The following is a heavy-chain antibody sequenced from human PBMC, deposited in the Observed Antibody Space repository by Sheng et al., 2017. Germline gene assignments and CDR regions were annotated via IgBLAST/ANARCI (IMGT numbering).Heavy chain of an antibody. CDR1: GFTFSSYA. Sequence: QVQLVESGGGVVQPGRSLRLSCAASGFTFSSYAMHWVRQAPGKGLEWVAVISYDGSNKYYADSVKGRFTISRDNSKNTLYLQMNSLRAEDTAVYYCAREEGVRGPRPYYYYYYGMDVWDQG. CDR3: AREEGVRGPRPYYYYYYGMDV. J-gene: IGHJ6*02. D-gene: IGHD3-10*01. CDR2: ISYDGSNK. V-gene: IGHV3-30*01.